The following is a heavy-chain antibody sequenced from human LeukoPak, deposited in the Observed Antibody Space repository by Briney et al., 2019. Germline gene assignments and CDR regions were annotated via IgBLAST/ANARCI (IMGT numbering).Heavy chain of an antibody. D-gene: IGHD6-13*01. V-gene: IGHV3-7*01. CDR1: GFTFSSYA. CDR2: IKQDGSEK. Sequence: GGSLRLSCAASGFTFSSYAMSWVRQAPGKGLEWVANIKQDGSEKYYVDSVKGRFTISRDNAKNSLYLQMNSLRAEDTAVYYCARVSSSWTNYFDYWGQGTLVTVSS. CDR3: ARVSSSWTNYFDY. J-gene: IGHJ4*02.